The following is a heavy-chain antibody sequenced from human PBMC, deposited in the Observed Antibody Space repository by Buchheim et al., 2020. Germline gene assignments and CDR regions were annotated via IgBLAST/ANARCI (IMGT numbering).Heavy chain of an antibody. V-gene: IGHV3-33*01. CDR2: IWFDENNK. Sequence: QVQLVESGGGVVQPGRSLRLSCAASGFSFSSYGMHWVRQAPGKGLEWVAVIWFDENNKYYADSVKGRFTISRDKSKNTLYLQMNSLRAEDTAVYYCARDYYGSGTYYHEIWFDPWGQGTL. CDR1: GFSFSSYG. CDR3: ARDYYGSGTYYHEIWFDP. D-gene: IGHD3-10*01. J-gene: IGHJ5*02.